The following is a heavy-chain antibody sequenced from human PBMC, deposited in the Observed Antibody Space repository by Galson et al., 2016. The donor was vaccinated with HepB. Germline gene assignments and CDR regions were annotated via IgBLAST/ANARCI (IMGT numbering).Heavy chain of an antibody. V-gene: IGHV3-30-3*01. CDR2: VSFDGGKI. CDR3: ARASNWNADPWGH. D-gene: IGHD1-1*01. J-gene: IGHJ4*02. Sequence: SLRLSCAASGFTFSTYAMHWVRQAPGKGLEWVAIVSFDGGKIFYADSVKGRFTISRDNPKNTLYLQMNSLRTEDTAVYYCARASNWNADPWGHWGQGTLVTVSS. CDR1: GFTFSTYA.